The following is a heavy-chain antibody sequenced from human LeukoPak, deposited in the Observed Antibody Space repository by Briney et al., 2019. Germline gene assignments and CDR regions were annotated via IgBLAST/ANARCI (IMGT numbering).Heavy chain of an antibody. CDR1: GFTFSSYS. Sequence: PGGSPRLSCAASGFTFSSYSMNWVRQAPGKGLEWVSSISSSSSYIYYADSVKGRFTISRDNAKNSLYLQMNSLRAEDTAVYYCARDWENYYDSTLYDYWGQGTLVTVSS. D-gene: IGHD3-22*01. CDR3: ARDWENYYDSTLYDY. J-gene: IGHJ4*02. V-gene: IGHV3-21*01. CDR2: ISSSSSYI.